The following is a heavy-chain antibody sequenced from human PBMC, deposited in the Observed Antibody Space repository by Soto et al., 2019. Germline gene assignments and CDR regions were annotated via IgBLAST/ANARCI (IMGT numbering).Heavy chain of an antibody. J-gene: IGHJ6*02. CDR3: ARDLGITGTTDYYYGMDV. V-gene: IGHV1-2*04. CDR2: INPNSGGT. CDR1: GYIFTSYG. D-gene: IGHD1-7*01. Sequence: ASVKVSCKASGYIFTSYGISWVRQAPGQGLEWMGWINPNSGGTNYAQKFQGWVTMTRDTSISTAYMELSRLRSDNTAVYYCARDLGITGTTDYYYGMDVWGQGTTVTVSS.